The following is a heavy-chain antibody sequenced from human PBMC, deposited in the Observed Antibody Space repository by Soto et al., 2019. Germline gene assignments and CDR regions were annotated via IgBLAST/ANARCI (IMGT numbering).Heavy chain of an antibody. V-gene: IGHV4-4*02. Sequence: SETLSLTCAVSGGSISSSNWWSWVRQPPGKGLEWIGEIYHSGSTNYNPSLKSRVTISVDKSKNQFSLKLSSVTAADTAVYYCASHRYGSGKKGLSDYWGQGTLVTVPS. CDR1: GGSISSSNW. CDR3: ASHRYGSGKKGLSDY. D-gene: IGHD3-10*01. J-gene: IGHJ4*02. CDR2: IYHSGST.